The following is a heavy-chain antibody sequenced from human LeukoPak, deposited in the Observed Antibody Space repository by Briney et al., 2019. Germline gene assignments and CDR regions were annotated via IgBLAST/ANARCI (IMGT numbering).Heavy chain of an antibody. Sequence: ASVKVSCKASGYTFTSNDINWVRQATGQGLEWMGWMNPNSGNTGYAQKFQGRVTMTRNTSISTAYMELSSLRSEDTAVYYCARGPHYYDSSGYYFDYWGQGTLVTVSS. J-gene: IGHJ4*02. CDR1: GYTFTSND. CDR3: ARGPHYYDSSGYYFDY. D-gene: IGHD3-22*01. CDR2: MNPNSGNT. V-gene: IGHV1-8*01.